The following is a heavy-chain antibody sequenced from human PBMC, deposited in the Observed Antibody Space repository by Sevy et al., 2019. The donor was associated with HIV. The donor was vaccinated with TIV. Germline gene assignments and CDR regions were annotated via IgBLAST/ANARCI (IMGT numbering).Heavy chain of an antibody. D-gene: IGHD3-3*01. CDR2: IRYDGSNK. J-gene: IGHJ6*02. V-gene: IGHV3-33*01. CDR3: ARDRLGITISAEWGGGMDV. Sequence: GGALRLSCAASGFTLSSYGMHWVRQAPGKGLEWVAVIRYDGSNKYYVDSVKGRFTISRDNSKNTRYLQMNSLRAEDTVVYYCARDRLGITISAEWGGGMDVWGQGTTVTVSS. CDR1: GFTLSSYG.